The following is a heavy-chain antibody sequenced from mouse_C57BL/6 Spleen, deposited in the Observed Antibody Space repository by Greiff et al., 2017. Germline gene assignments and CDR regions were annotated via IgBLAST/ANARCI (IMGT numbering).Heavy chain of an antibody. J-gene: IGHJ2*01. V-gene: IGHV1-9*01. CDR2: ILPGSGST. CDR3: ARGEGIYYDYDGYYFDY. CDR1: GYTFTGYW. D-gene: IGHD2-4*01. Sequence: VQLQQSGAELMKPGASVKLSCKATGYTFTGYWIEWVKQRPGHGLEWIGEILPGSGSTNYNEKFKGKATFTADTSSNTAYMQLSSLTTEDSAIYYCARGEGIYYDYDGYYFDYWGQGTTLTVSS.